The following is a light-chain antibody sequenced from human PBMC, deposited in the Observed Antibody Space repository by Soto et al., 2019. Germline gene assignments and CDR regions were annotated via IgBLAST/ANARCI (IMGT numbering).Light chain of an antibody. CDR1: SSDVGGYNF. J-gene: IGLJ2*01. CDR2: EVS. CDR3: SSYAAINKVV. Sequence: QSVLTQPPSASGSPGQSVTISCTGTSSDVGGYNFVSWYQQYAGKAPKLMIYEVSKRPSGVPDRFSGSKSGNTASLTVSGLEAEDEDDYYCSSYAAINKVVVGGGTKLTVL. V-gene: IGLV2-8*01.